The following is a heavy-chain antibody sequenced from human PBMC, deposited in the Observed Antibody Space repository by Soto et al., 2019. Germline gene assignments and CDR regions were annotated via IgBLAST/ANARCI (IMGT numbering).Heavy chain of an antibody. CDR1: GFTCDDYA. CDR2: ISWNSGSI. Sequence: SLRLSCAASGFTCDDYAMHWVRQAPGKGLEWVSGISWNSGSIGYADSVKGRFTISRDNAKNSLYLQMNSLRAEDTALYYCAIDIGPAAITPPYFDFWGQATLVTVSS. V-gene: IGHV3-9*01. D-gene: IGHD2-2*02. CDR3: AIDIGPAAITPPYFDF. J-gene: IGHJ4*02.